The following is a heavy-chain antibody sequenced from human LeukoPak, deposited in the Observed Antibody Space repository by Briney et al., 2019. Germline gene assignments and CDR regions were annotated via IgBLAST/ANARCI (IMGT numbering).Heavy chain of an antibody. CDR3: AAGPSYSSTQRGSAFDI. V-gene: IGHV4-30-4*01. D-gene: IGHD6-13*01. CDR2: MYSSGST. J-gene: IGHJ3*02. CDR1: GGSISSGDYY. Sequence: PSETLSLACTVSGGSISSGDYYWSWIRQPPGKGLEWIGYMYSSGSTYYNPSLMSRITMSADTSKNQFSLKLNSVTAADTAVYYCAAGPSYSSTQRGSAFDIWGQGTMVTVSS.